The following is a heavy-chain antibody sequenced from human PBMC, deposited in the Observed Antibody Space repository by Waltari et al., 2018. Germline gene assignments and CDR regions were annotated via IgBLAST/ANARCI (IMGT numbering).Heavy chain of an antibody. CDR1: GGSISSYY. CDR2: IYTSGST. D-gene: IGHD3-10*01. Sequence: QVQLQESGPGLVKPSETLSLTCTVSGGSISSYYWSWIRQPAGKGLEWIGRIYTSGSTNYNPALKSRGTMSVDTSKNQFSLKLSSVTAADTAVYYCARDSRLLLWFGELSSYRWYFDLWGRGTLVTVSS. J-gene: IGHJ2*01. V-gene: IGHV4-4*07. CDR3: ARDSRLLLWFGELSSYRWYFDL.